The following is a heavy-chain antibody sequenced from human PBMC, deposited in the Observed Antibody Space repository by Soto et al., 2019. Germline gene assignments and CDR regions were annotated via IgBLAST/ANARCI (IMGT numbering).Heavy chain of an antibody. V-gene: IGHV3-30*09. CDR2: ITYDGANG. CDR1: GFIFRSYA. D-gene: IGHD1-26*01. CDR3: ARAFSGSYPNFDY. J-gene: IGHJ4*02. Sequence: GGSLGLACLASGFIFRSYAMHWVRKAPGKGLEWVAVITYDGANGYYADSVRGRFAISRDNSKSTLFLQMNSLRPEDTAVYYCARAFSGSYPNFDYWGQGTLVTVSS.